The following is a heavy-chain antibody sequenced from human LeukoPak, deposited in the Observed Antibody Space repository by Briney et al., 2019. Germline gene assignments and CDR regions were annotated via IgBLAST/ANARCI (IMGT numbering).Heavy chain of an antibody. Sequence: PSETLSLTCTVSGDSISNYFWSWIRQPPGKGLEWIGYIYYSGSTNYNPSLKSRVTISVDTSKNQFSLKLSSVTAADTAVYYCARARDTMIEAFDYWGQGTLVTVSS. J-gene: IGHJ4*02. CDR2: IYYSGST. CDR3: ARARDTMIEAFDY. D-gene: IGHD3-22*01. V-gene: IGHV4-59*01. CDR1: GDSISNYF.